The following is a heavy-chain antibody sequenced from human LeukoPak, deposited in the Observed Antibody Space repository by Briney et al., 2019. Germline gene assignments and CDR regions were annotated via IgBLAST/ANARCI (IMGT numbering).Heavy chain of an antibody. D-gene: IGHD5-18*01. CDR3: ARGGGQLWPRNWFDP. V-gene: IGHV4-38-2*02. J-gene: IGHJ5*02. CDR1: GYSISSGYY. Sequence: KASETLSLTCTVSGYSISSGYYWGWIRRTPGKGLEWFGSIYHSGSTYYNPSLKSRVTISVDTSKNQFSLKLSSVTAADTAVYYCARGGGQLWPRNWFDPWGQGTLVTVSS. CDR2: IYHSGST.